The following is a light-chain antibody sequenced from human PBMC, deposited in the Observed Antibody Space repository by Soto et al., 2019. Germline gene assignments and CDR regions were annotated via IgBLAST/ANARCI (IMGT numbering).Light chain of an antibody. Sequence: DIQMTKSPSTLSASVGDRVTITCRARQSISSWLAWYQQKPGKAPKLLIYDASSLESGVPSRFSGSGSGTEFTLTISSLQPDDFATYYCQQYNSYSPTFGQGTKVEIK. CDR1: QSISSW. CDR3: QQYNSYSPT. J-gene: IGKJ1*01. CDR2: DAS. V-gene: IGKV1-5*01.